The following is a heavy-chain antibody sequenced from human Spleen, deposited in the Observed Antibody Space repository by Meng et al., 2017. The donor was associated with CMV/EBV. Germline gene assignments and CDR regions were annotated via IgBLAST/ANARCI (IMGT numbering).Heavy chain of an antibody. CDR2: IYSSGST. J-gene: IGHJ4*02. CDR3: ARGRGDDLWSGFYYYFDN. D-gene: IGHD3-3*01. V-gene: IGHV4-59*01. CDR1: GVSISNFY. Sequence: SETLSLTCTVSGVSISNFYWGWIRQPPGGGLEWLGNIYSSGSTNYNPSLKSRVTMSVDTSRSKFSLNLTSVTAADTAIYYCARGRGDDLWSGFYYYFDNWGQGALVTVSS.